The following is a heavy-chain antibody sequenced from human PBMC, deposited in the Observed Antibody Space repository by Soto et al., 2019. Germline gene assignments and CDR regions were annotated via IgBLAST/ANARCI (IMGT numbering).Heavy chain of an antibody. CDR3: ARLPTLDDGIVLVRAAGFDC. Sequence: QLQLQESGPGLVKPSETLSLACTVSGGSISSSRYYWGWIRQPPGKGLEWIGTIYYSGSTYYNPSLKRRVTRSVDTSKNQFSLRLSSVTAADTAVYYCARLPTLDDGIVLVRAAGFDCWRQGTLVTVSS. J-gene: IGHJ4*02. D-gene: IGHD2-2*01. CDR1: GGSISSSRYY. V-gene: IGHV4-39*01. CDR2: IYYSGST.